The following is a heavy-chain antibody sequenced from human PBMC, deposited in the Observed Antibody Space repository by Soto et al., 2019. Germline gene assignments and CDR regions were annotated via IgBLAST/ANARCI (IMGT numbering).Heavy chain of an antibody. Sequence: PGGSLRLSCAASGFTFSSYWMHWVRQAPGKGLVWVSRINSDGSSTSYADSVKGRFTISRDNAKNTLYLQMNSLRAEDTAVYYCARDGYSSSWYYSYGMDVWGQGTTVTVSS. J-gene: IGHJ6*02. CDR3: ARDGYSSSWYYSYGMDV. V-gene: IGHV3-74*01. CDR2: INSDGSST. D-gene: IGHD6-13*01. CDR1: GFTFSSYW.